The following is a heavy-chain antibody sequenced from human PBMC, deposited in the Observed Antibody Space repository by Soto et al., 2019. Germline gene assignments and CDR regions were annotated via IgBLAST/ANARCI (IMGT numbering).Heavy chain of an antibody. CDR2: INPDGGVT. D-gene: IGHD3-22*01. J-gene: IGHJ6*02. Sequence: GASVKVSCKASGYTFTSYGISWVRQAPGQGLEWMGWINPDGGVTNYAQKFQGWVALTRDTSISTAYLDLSRLKSDDTAVYFCARSIGHYYDTNGYYLDGYYYGMAVWGQGTTVTVSS. V-gene: IGHV1-2*04. CDR3: ARSIGHYYDTNGYYLDGYYYGMAV. CDR1: GYTFTSYG.